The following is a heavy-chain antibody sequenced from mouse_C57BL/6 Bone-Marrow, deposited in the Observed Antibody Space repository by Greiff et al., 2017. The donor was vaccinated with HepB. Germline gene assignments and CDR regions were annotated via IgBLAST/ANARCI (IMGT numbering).Heavy chain of an antibody. CDR3: ARWSYDGYPDY. Sequence: VQLQQSGPELVKPGASVKISCKASGYTFTDYYMNWVKQSHGKSLEWIGDINPNNGGTSYNQKFKGKATLTVDKSSSTAYMELRSLTSEDSAVYYCARWSYDGYPDYWGQGTSVTVSS. CDR1: GYTFTDYY. V-gene: IGHV1-26*01. D-gene: IGHD2-3*01. CDR2: INPNNGGT. J-gene: IGHJ4*01.